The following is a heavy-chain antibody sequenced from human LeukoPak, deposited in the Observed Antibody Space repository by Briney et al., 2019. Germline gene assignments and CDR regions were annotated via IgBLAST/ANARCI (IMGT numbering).Heavy chain of an antibody. CDR2: INSDGSST. J-gene: IGHJ4*02. Sequence: GGSLRLSCVASTFTFSNYWMHWVRQAPVKGLVWVSRINSDGSSTNFADSVKGRFTVSRDNAKNTLYLQMNSLRADDTAVYYCVRELRGYNYGYLDYWGQGTLVAVSS. V-gene: IGHV3-74*01. D-gene: IGHD5-18*01. CDR3: VRELRGYNYGYLDY. CDR1: TFTFSNYW.